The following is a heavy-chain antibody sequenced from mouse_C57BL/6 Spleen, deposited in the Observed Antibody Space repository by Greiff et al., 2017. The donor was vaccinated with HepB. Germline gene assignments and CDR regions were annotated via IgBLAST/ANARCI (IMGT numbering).Heavy chain of an antibody. CDR1: GYSITSGYG. V-gene: IGHV3-2*02. D-gene: IGHD2-12*01. Sequence: VQLKESGPGLVKPSQSLSLTCTVTGYSITSGYGWNWIRQFPGNKLEWMGYISYSGSTNYNPYLKSRISITRDTSKNQFFLQLNSVTTEVTATYYCSRTTRIKYWGQGTTLTVSS. CDR2: ISYSGST. J-gene: IGHJ2*01. CDR3: SRTTRIKY.